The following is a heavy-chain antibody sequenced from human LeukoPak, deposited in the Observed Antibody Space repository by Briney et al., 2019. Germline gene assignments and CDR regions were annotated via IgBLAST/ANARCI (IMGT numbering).Heavy chain of an antibody. V-gene: IGHV3-66*01. CDR2: IYSGGST. J-gene: IGHJ4*02. D-gene: IGHD3-22*01. CDR3: ARGGGDSSGFRVDY. CDR1: GFTVSSNY. Sequence: GGSLRLSCAASGFTVSSNYMSWVRQAPGKGLEWVSVIYSGGSTYYADSVKGRFTISRDNSKNTLYLQMNSLRAEDTAVYYCARGGGDSSGFRVDYWGQGTLVTVSS.